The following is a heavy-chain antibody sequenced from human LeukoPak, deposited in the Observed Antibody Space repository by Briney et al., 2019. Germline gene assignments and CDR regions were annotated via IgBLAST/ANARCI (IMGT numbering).Heavy chain of an antibody. V-gene: IGHV3-7*03. CDR1: GFTFSNYA. CDR3: ATYTQHFGAPGGADY. J-gene: IGHJ4*02. D-gene: IGHD2-8*02. Sequence: GGSLRLSWAASGFTFSNYAMSWVRPAPGKGLEWVAAINKDGSEKRYVDSVEGRFTISRDNARNSVYLQMTSLGAEDTGVYYCATYTQHFGAPGGADYWGLGTLVTVSS. CDR2: INKDGSEK.